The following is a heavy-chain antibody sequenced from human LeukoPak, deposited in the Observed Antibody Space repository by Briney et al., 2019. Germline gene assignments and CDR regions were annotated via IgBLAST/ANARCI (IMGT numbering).Heavy chain of an antibody. Sequence: PGGSLRLSCADSGLTISNNWMSWVRQAPGKGLEWVANIKLDGSEQYYVDSVKGRFTISRDNGKNLLYLQMNSLRAEDTAVYYCARDDYGDYGAHFDYWGQGTLVTVSS. D-gene: IGHD4-17*01. J-gene: IGHJ4*02. V-gene: IGHV3-7*01. CDR3: ARDDYGDYGAHFDY. CDR1: GLTISNNW. CDR2: IKLDGSEQ.